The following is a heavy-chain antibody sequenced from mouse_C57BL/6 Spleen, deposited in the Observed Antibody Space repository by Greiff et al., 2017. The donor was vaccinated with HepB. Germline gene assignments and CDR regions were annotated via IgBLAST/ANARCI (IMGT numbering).Heavy chain of an antibody. J-gene: IGHJ4*01. Sequence: VQLQQSGPVLVQPGASVKMSCKASGYTFTDYYMNWVQQSHGKSLEWIGVINPYNGGTSYTQKFKGTATLTVDKSSSTAYMELNSLTSEDSAVYYCARGGYDECYAMDYWGQGTSVTVSS. CDR1: GYTFTDYY. D-gene: IGHD2-2*01. V-gene: IGHV1-19*01. CDR2: INPYNGGT. CDR3: ARGGYDECYAMDY.